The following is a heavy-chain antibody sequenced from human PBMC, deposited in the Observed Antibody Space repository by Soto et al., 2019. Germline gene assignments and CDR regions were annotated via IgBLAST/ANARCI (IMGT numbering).Heavy chain of an antibody. CDR2: IYYSGST. CDR1: GGSISSYY. Sequence: PSETLSLTCTVSGGSISSYYWSWIRQPPGKGLEWIGYIYYSGSTNYNPSLTSRVTISVDTSKNQFSLKLSSVTAADTAVYCCARENYYDSSGLSPWGQGTLVTVSS. CDR3: ARENYYDSSGLSP. D-gene: IGHD3-22*01. J-gene: IGHJ5*02. V-gene: IGHV4-59*01.